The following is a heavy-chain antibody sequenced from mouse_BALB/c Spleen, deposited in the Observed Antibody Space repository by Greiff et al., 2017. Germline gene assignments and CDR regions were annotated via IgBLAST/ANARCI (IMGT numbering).Heavy chain of an antibody. J-gene: IGHJ1*01. CDR2: IYPGDGDT. CDR3: ETGNWYFDV. D-gene: IGHD4-1*01. CDR1: GYTFTSYW. V-gene: IGHV1-87*01. Sequence: QVQLQQSGAELARPGASVKLSCKASGYTFTSYWMQWVKQRPGQGLEWIGAIYPGDGDTRYTQKFKGKATLTADKSSSTAYMQLSSLASEDSAVYYCETGNWYFDVWGAGTTVTVSS.